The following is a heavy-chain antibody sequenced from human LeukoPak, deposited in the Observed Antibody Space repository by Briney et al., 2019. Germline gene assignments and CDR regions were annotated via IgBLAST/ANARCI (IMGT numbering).Heavy chain of an antibody. CDR1: GFTFSSYG. CDR3: AKDLERTVTTFDY. CDR2: IRYDGSNK. J-gene: IGHJ4*02. D-gene: IGHD4-17*01. V-gene: IGHV3-30*02. Sequence: GGSLRLSCAASGFTFSSYGMHWLRQAPGKGLKWVAFIRYDGSNKFHADSVKGRFTMSRDNSENTLYLQMNSLRAEDTAVYYCAKDLERTVTTFDYWGQGTLVTVSS.